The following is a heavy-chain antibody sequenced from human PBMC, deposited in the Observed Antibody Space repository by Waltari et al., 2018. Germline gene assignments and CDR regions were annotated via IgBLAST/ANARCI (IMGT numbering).Heavy chain of an antibody. D-gene: IGHD3-10*01. CDR3: ACSDPYYYGSGNKDY. J-gene: IGHJ4*02. CDR2: INHSGST. Sequence: QVQLQQWGAGLLKPSETLSLTCAVYGGSFSGSHWRWIRPPPGKGLEWIGQINHSGSTNYNPSLKSRVTISVDTSKNHFSLRLSSVTAADTAVYYCACSDPYYYGSGNKDYWGQGTLVTVSS. V-gene: IGHV4-34*01. CDR1: GGSFSGSH.